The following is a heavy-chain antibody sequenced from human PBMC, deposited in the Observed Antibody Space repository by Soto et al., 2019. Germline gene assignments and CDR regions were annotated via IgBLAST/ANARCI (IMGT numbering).Heavy chain of an antibody. CDR2: IDPSDSYT. D-gene: IGHD3-10*01. Sequence: GESLKISCKGSGYSFTSYWISWVRQMPGKGLEWMGRIDPSDSYTNYSPSFQGHVTISADKSISTAYLQWSSLKASDTAMYHCAGPLRSYYYGSDPSLGAFDIWGQGTMGSV. V-gene: IGHV5-10-1*01. J-gene: IGHJ3*02. CDR3: AGPLRSYYYGSDPSLGAFDI. CDR1: GYSFTSYW.